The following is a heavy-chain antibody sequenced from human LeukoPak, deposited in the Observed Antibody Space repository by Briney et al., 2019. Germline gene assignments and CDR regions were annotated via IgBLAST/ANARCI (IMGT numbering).Heavy chain of an antibody. Sequence: SVKVSCKASGGTFSSYAISWVRQAPGQGLEWMGGIIPIFGTANYAQKFQGRVTITADESTSTAYMELSSLRSEDTAVYYCASSRGLPYYFDYWGQGTLVTVSS. D-gene: IGHD2-15*01. V-gene: IGHV1-69*01. J-gene: IGHJ4*02. CDR3: ASSRGLPYYFDY. CDR1: GGTFSSYA. CDR2: IIPIFGTA.